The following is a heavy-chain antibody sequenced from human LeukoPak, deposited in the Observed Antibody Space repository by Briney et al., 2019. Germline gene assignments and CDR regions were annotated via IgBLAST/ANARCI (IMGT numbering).Heavy chain of an antibody. D-gene: IGHD3-16*01. CDR2: MNPNSGNT. V-gene: IGHV1-8*03. J-gene: IGHJ5*02. Sequence: ASVKVSCKASGYTFTSYDINWVRQATGQGLEWMGWMNPNSGNTGYAQKFQGRVTITRNTSISTAYMELSSLRSDDTAVYYCARHYYDYVWGSLSENWFGPWGQGTLVTVSS. CDR3: ARHYYDYVWGSLSENWFGP. CDR1: GYTFTSYD.